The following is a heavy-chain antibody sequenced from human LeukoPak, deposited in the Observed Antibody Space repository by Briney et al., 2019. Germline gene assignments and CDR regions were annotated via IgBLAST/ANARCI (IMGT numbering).Heavy chain of an antibody. Sequence: ASVKVSCKASGYTFTGYCMHWVRQAPGQGLEWMGWINPNSGGTNYAQKFQGRVTMTRDTSISTAYMELSRLRSDDTAVYYCARDGGGLNDIHADYWGQETLVTVSS. D-gene: IGHD3-9*01. V-gene: IGHV1-2*02. CDR2: INPNSGGT. J-gene: IGHJ4*02. CDR1: GYTFTGYC. CDR3: ARDGGGLNDIHADY.